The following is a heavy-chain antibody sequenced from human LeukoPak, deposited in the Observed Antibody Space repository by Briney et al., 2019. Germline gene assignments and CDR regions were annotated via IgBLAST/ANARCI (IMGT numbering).Heavy chain of an antibody. CDR3: AKGSGSSCYSPCDY. V-gene: IGHV3-23*01. J-gene: IGHJ4*02. D-gene: IGHD2-15*01. CDR1: GFTFDGYA. CDR2: ICANDGNT. Sequence: GGSLRLSCAASGFTFDGYAMSWVRQAPGKGLEWVSVICANDGNTYYADAVKGRFTISRDNSKDTLYLQMDSLRAEDTAVYYCAKGSGSSCYSPCDYWGQGILVTVSS.